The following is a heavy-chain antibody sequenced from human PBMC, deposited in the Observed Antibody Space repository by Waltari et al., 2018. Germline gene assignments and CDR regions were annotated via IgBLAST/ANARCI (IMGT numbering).Heavy chain of an antibody. Sequence: QVQLQESGPALVRPSETLSLTCVVSDYSIGSCYYWGWIRQAPGKGLWGVANISHEGKPDYTRPRKTRVAISMDTSENQFSLQLRSVTATDTAMYYCARLALGYCTSPRCRQNESWGQGIIVTVSS. D-gene: IGHD2-2*01. CDR3: ARLALGYCTSPRCRQNES. CDR1: DYSIGSCYY. V-gene: IGHV4-38-2*01. CDR2: ISHEGKP. J-gene: IGHJ5*02.